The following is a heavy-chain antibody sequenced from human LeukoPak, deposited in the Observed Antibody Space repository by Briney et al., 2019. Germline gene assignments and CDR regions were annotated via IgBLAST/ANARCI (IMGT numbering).Heavy chain of an antibody. CDR2: IIPIFGTA. Sequence: SVKVSXKXSGXTXSSYAISWVRQAPGQGLEWMGGIIPIFGTANYAQKFQGRVTITADESTSTAYMELSSLRSEDTAVYYCARAEYCSSTTCYSGGRLYTSSAGDYWGQGTLVTVSS. J-gene: IGHJ4*02. CDR1: GXTXSSYA. V-gene: IGHV1-69*13. CDR3: ARAEYCSSTTCYSGGRLYTSSAGDY. D-gene: IGHD2-2*01.